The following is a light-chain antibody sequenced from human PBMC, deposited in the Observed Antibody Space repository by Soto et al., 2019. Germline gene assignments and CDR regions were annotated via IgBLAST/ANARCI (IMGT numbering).Light chain of an antibody. CDR2: EGT. Sequence: QSALTQPASVSGSPGQSITISCTGTSSDVGTYKFVSWYQQQPGKVPTLMIHEGTKRPSGVSNRFSGSKSGNTATLTISGLQPEDEANYYCCSYAGTSFWVFGGGTKLTVL. V-gene: IGLV2-23*01. CDR3: CSYAGTSFWV. CDR1: SSDVGTYKF. J-gene: IGLJ3*02.